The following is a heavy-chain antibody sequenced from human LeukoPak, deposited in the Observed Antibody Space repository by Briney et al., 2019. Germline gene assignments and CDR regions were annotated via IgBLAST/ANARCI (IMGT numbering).Heavy chain of an antibody. CDR2: ISDSGGAT. J-gene: IGHJ4*02. CDR3: AKRDGAFDH. V-gene: IGHV3-23*01. Sequence: PGGSLRLSRAASGFSFSSSAMSWVRQAPGKGLEWVSGISDSGGATSYRDSVKGRFTISRDNSKNTLYLQMNSLRDEDTALYYCAKRDGAFDHWGQGTLVTVSS. CDR1: GFSFSSSA.